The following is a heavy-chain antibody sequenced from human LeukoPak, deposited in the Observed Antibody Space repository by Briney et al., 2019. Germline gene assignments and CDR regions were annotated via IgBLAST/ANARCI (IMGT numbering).Heavy chain of an antibody. Sequence: PGGSLRLSCAASGFTFSSYGMHWVRQAPGKGLEWVAAISYDGSNKYYADSVKGRFTISRDNSKNTLYLQMNSLKAEDTSVYYCARDGSQQLVHTFDMWGQGTMVTVSS. CDR1: GFTFSSYG. CDR2: ISYDGSNK. D-gene: IGHD6-13*01. J-gene: IGHJ3*02. CDR3: ARDGSQQLVHTFDM. V-gene: IGHV3-30*03.